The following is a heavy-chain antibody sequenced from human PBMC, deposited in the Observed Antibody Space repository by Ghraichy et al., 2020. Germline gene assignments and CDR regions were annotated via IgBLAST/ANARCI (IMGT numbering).Heavy chain of an antibody. Sequence: GGSLRLSCAASGFTFSNYWMHWVRQAPGKGLVWVSRINSDGSSTIYVDSVKGRFTTSRDNAKNTLYLQMNSLRAEDMAVYYCTSSGSYSVWGQGTLVTVSS. D-gene: IGHD2-15*01. J-gene: IGHJ4*02. V-gene: IGHV3-74*01. CDR3: TSSGSYSV. CDR2: INSDGSST. CDR1: GFTFSNYW.